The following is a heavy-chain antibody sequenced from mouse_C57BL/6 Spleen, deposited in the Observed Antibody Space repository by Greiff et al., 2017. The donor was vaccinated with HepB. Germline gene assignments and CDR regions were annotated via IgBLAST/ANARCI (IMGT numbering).Heavy chain of an antibody. J-gene: IGHJ2*01. CDR2: IYPGDGDT. CDR3: ARSPVAYVDY. V-gene: IGHV1-82*01. Sequence: VQLQQSGPELVKPGASVKISCKASGYAFSSSWMNWVKQRPGKGLEWIGRIYPGDGDTNYNGKFKGKATLTADKSSSTAYMQLSSLTSEDSAVYFCARSPVAYVDYWGQGTTLTVSS. D-gene: IGHD1-1*02. CDR1: GYAFSSSW.